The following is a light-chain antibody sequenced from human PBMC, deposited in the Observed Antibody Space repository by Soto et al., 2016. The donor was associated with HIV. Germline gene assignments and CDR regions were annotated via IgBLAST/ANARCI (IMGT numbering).Light chain of an antibody. CDR2: KTS. J-gene: IGKJ2*01. CDR3: QHSDA. CDR1: QGIKNE. V-gene: IGKV1-13*02. Sequence: AIQMTQSPSSLSASLGDRVTITCRASQGIKNELGWYQQKPGKAPKLLIYKTSTLESGVPSRFSGSGSGTEFTLTISSLAPDDSATYYCQHSDAFGQGTKLEIK.